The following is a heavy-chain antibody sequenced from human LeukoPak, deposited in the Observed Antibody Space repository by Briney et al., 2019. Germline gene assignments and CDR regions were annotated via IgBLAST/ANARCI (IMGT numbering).Heavy chain of an antibody. Sequence: SVKVSCKASGGTFSSYAISWVRQAPGQGLEWMGGIIPIFGTANYAQKFQGRVTITADESTSTAYMELSSLRSEDTAVYYCARGRWSGYRYYYYYMDVWAKGPRSPSP. CDR2: IIPIFGTA. V-gene: IGHV1-69*01. CDR1: GGTFSSYA. D-gene: IGHD3-3*01. J-gene: IGHJ6*03. CDR3: ARGRWSGYRYYYYYMDV.